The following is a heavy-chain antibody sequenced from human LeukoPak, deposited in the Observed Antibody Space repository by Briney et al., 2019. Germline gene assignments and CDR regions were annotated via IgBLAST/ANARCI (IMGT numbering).Heavy chain of an antibody. V-gene: IGHV3-21*01. CDR3: AIDPGPVDI. J-gene: IGHJ3*02. CDR2: ISSGSIYI. CDR1: GFTFSSYS. D-gene: IGHD1-1*01. Sequence: GGSLRLSCAASGFTFSSYSMNWVRQAPGKGLEWVSCISSGSIYINYADSVKGRFTISRDNAKNSLYLQMNSLRVEDTAIYYCAIDPGPVDIWGQGTMVTVSS.